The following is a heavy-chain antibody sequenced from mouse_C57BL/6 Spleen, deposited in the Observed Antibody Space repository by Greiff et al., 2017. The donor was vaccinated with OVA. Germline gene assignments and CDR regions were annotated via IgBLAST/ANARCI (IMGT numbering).Heavy chain of an antibody. CDR3: ARSPSFYAMDY. CDR1: GYTFTGYW. CDR2: ILPGSGST. Sequence: VQLQQSGAELMKPGASVKLSCKATGYTFTGYWIEWVKQRPGHGLEWIGEILPGSGSTNYNEKFKSKATLTVDKSSSTAYMQLSSLTSEDSAVYYCARSPSFYAMDYWGQGTSVTVSS. J-gene: IGHJ4*01. V-gene: IGHV1-9*01. D-gene: IGHD6-1*01.